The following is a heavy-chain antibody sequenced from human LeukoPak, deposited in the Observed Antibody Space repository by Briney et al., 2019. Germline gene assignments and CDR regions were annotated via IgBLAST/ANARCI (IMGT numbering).Heavy chain of an antibody. D-gene: IGHD6-13*01. CDR2: IKQDGSEK. J-gene: IGHJ6*03. Sequence: GGSLRLSCAASGFTFSSYWMSWVRQAPGKGLEWVANIKQDGSEKYYVDSVKGRFTISRDNAKNSLYLQMNSLRAEDTAVYYCARRRRAAAVLQYYYYMDVWGKGTTVNVSS. V-gene: IGHV3-7*01. CDR3: ARRRRAAAVLQYYYYMDV. CDR1: GFTFSSYW.